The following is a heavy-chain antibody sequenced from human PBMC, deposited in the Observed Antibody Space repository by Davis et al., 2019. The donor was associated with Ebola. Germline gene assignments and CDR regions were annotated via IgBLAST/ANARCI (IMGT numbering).Heavy chain of an antibody. CDR3: ARGRYDYIWGSYRWTLYYFDY. V-gene: IGHV1-8*01. Sequence: ASVKVSCKASGYTFTSYDINWVRQATGQGLEWMGWMNPNSGNTGYAQKFQGRVTMTRNTSIRPAYVELGSLRSEDTAVYYCARGRYDYIWGSYRWTLYYFDYWGQGTLVTVSS. J-gene: IGHJ4*01. CDR2: MNPNSGNT. CDR1: GYTFTSYD. D-gene: IGHD3-16*02.